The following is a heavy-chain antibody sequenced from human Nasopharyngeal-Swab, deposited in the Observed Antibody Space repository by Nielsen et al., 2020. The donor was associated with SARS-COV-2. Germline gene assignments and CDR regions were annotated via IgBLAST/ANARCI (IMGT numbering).Heavy chain of an antibody. D-gene: IGHD2-21*01. CDR3: ARGGDGGLAHFDY. CDR2: IYNSGRTT. J-gene: IGHJ4*02. Sequence: SETLSLTCTGSGGSISNYYWSWIRQPPGKRLEWIGYIYNSGRTTDYNPSLKSRVTISLDTSKNQFSLKLSSVTAADTAVYYCARGGDGGLAHFDYWGQGNLVTVSS. V-gene: IGHV4-59*01. CDR1: GGSISNYY.